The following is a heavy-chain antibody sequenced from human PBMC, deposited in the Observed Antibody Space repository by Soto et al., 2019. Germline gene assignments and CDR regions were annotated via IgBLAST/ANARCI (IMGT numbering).Heavy chain of an antibody. CDR2: IDHDGPT. CDR3: VGDGHGDY. V-gene: IGHV3-74*01. CDR1: GFTFSNYC. J-gene: IGHJ4*02. Sequence: EVQLVESGGGLVQPGGSLRLSCAGSGFTFSNYCMHWVRQAPGKGLEWVLRIDHDGPTYYAESVRGRFTISRDNAWNTLDLEMNSRRYEDTAEYYCVGDGHGDYWGQGTLVTVSS.